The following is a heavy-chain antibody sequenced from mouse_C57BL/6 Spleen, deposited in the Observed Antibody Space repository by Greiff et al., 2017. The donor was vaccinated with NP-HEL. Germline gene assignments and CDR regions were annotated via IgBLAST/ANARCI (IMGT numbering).Heavy chain of an antibody. CDR3: ARTGYSNYADY. D-gene: IGHD2-5*01. CDR2: FHPYNDDT. V-gene: IGHV1-47*01. J-gene: IGHJ2*01. Sequence: VKLVESGAELVKPGASVKMSCKASGYTFTTYPIEWMKQNHGKSLEWIGNFHPYNDDTKYNEKFKGKATLTADTSSSTAYMQLSSLTSEDSAVYYCARTGYSNYADYWGQGTTLTVSS. CDR1: GYTFTTYP.